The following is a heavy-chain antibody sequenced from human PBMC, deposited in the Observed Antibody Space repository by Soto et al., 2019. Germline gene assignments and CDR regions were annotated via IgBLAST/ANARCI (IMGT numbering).Heavy chain of an antibody. CDR3: ARSTTITSSSDIVVVPAATRSPPRYGMDV. D-gene: IGHD2-2*01. CDR2: IIPIFGTA. J-gene: IGHJ6*02. V-gene: IGHV1-69*13. Sequence: SVKVSCKASGGTFSSYAISWVRQAPGQGLEWMGGIIPIFGTANYAQKFQGRVTITADESTSTAYMELSSLRSEDTAVYYCARSTTITSSSDIVVVPAATRSPPRYGMDVWGQGTTVTVSS. CDR1: GGTFSSYA.